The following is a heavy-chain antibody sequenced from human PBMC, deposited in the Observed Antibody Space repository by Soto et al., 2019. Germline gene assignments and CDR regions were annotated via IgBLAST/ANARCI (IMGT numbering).Heavy chain of an antibody. V-gene: IGHV3-21*06. CDR2: ISTSSTYI. D-gene: IGHD1-26*01. CDR3: ATSVVMPGIDYFVS. Sequence: PGGSLRLSCAASGFTFSTHSMYWVRHSPGKGLEWVSPISTSSTYIDYSDSVKGRFTISRDNAKNSLFLQMSSLRAEDTAVYFCATSVVMPGIDYFVSGGQGALVAVSS. CDR1: GFTFSTHS. J-gene: IGHJ4*02.